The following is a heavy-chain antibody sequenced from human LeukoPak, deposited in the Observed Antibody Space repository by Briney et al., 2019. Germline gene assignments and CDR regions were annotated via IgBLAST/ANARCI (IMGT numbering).Heavy chain of an antibody. CDR2: INPSGGST. D-gene: IGHD4-17*01. CDR3: ARSAYGDYPEYYFDY. Sequence: ASVKVSCKASGYIFTSYYMHWVRQAPGQGLEWMGIINPSGGSTSYAQKFQGRVTMTRDTSTSTVYMELSSLRAEDTAVYYCARSAYGDYPEYYFDYWGQGTLVTVSS. V-gene: IGHV1-46*01. CDR1: GYIFTSYY. J-gene: IGHJ4*02.